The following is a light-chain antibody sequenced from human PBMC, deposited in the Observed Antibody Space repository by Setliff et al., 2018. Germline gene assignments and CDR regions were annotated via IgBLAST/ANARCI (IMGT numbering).Light chain of an antibody. Sequence: QSALAQPPSASGSPGQSVTISCTGTSSDVGGYNYVSWYQQHPGKVPKLMIYEVSKRPSGVPDRFSGSKSGNTASLTVSGLQAEDEADYYCSSYAGSTGNVFGTGTKGTVL. CDR2: EVS. CDR1: SSDVGGYNY. V-gene: IGLV2-8*01. CDR3: SSYAGSTGNV. J-gene: IGLJ1*01.